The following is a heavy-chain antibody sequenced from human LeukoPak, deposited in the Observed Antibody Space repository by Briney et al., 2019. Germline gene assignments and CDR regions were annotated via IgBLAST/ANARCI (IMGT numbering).Heavy chain of an antibody. CDR1: GGTFISYA. CDR2: IIPIFGTA. J-gene: IGHJ3*02. CDR3: ARPRSVGAFDI. Sequence: ASVKVSFKASGGTFISYAISWVRQAPGQGLEWMGGIIPIFGTANYAQKFQGRVTITADESTSTAYMELSSLRSEDTAVYYCARPRSVGAFDIWGQGTMVTVSS. V-gene: IGHV1-69*13. D-gene: IGHD4-23*01.